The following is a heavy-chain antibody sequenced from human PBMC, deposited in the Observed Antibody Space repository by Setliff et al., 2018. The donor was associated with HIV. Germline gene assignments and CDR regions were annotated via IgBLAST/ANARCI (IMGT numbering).Heavy chain of an antibody. J-gene: IGHJ5*02. D-gene: IGHD1-26*01. Sequence: ASVKVSCKASGYSFINYGISWVRQAPGQGPEWMGWISPYTGNTDYAPSLLGRVTMTTDTSTSTAYLELRSLTSYDTAVYYCARARLQGIVTAVGPRDNCLDPWGQGTRVTVSS. CDR1: GYSFINYG. CDR2: ISPYTGNT. V-gene: IGHV1-18*01. CDR3: ARARLQGIVTAVGPRDNCLDP.